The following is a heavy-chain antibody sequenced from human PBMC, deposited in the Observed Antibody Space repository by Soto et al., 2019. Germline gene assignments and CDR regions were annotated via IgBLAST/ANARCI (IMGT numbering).Heavy chain of an antibody. V-gene: IGHV4-59*01. Sequence: SSETRCVTWTVSGGSMSSYYWSWIRQPPGKGLEWIGYIYYSGSTNYNPSLKSRVTISVDTSKNQFSLKLSSVTAADTAVYYCARAEDWFDPWGQGTLVTVS. CDR3: ARAEDWFDP. J-gene: IGHJ5*02. CDR1: GGSMSSYY. CDR2: IYYSGST.